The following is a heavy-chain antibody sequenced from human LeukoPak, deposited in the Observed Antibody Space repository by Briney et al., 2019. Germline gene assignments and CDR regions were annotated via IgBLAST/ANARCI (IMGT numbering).Heavy chain of an antibody. V-gene: IGHV4-39*07. Sequence: SETLSLTCTVSGGSISSYYWGWIRQPPGKGLEWIGSIYYSGSTYYNPSLKSRVTISVDTSKNQFSLKLSSVTAADTAVYYCARSSDCGGDCPPYYYGMDVWGQGTTVTVSS. CDR1: GGSISSYY. J-gene: IGHJ6*02. CDR2: IYYSGST. CDR3: ARSSDCGGDCPPYYYGMDV. D-gene: IGHD2-21*02.